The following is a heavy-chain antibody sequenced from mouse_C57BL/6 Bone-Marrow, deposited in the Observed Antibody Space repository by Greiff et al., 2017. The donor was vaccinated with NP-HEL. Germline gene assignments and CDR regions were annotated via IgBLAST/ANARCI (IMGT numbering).Heavy chain of an antibody. CDR2: ISSGGSYT. D-gene: IGHD3-2*02. Sequence: EVQLVESGGDLVKPGGSLKLSCAASGFTFSSYGMSWVRQTPDKRLEWVATISSGGSYTYYPDSVKGRFPISRDNAKNTLYLQMSSLKSEDTAMYYCARPSDSSGYWFAYWGQGTLVTVSA. V-gene: IGHV5-6*01. CDR1: GFTFSSYG. J-gene: IGHJ3*01. CDR3: ARPSDSSGYWFAY.